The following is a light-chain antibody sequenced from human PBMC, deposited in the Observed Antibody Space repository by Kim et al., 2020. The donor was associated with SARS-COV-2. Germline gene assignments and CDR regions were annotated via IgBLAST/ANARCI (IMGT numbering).Light chain of an antibody. CDR2: AAS. J-gene: IGKJ1*01. V-gene: IGKV1-39*01. Sequence: ASVGDRVTITCRASQTISSYLNWYQQKPRKAPELLIYAASSLQSGVPSRFSGSGSGTDFTLTITRLQPEDFATYYCQQSYTSPPSFGQGTKVDIK. CDR1: QTISSY. CDR3: QQSYTSPPS.